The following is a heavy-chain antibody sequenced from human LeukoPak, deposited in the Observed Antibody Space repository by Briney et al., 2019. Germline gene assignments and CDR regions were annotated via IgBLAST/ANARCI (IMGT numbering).Heavy chain of an antibody. D-gene: IGHD6-13*01. CDR1: GFTFSGYS. V-gene: IGHV3-21*01. J-gene: IGHJ4*02. CDR3: ARDPTGPYSSSWYDY. Sequence: GGSLRLSCAASGFTFSGYSMNWVRQAPGKGLEWVSFISSLDTSIHYADSVKGRFTISRDKAKNSVLLQMDSLRVEDTALYYCARDPTGPYSSSWYDYWGQGTLVTVPS. CDR2: ISSLDTSI.